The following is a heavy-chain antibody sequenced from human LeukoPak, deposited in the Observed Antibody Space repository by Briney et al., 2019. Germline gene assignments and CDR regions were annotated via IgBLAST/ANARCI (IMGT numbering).Heavy chain of an antibody. D-gene: IGHD2-15*01. CDR1: GGTFSSYA. CDR3: ARNCCSGGSCYEFDY. V-gene: IGHV1-69*05. Sequence: SVKVSCKASGGTFSSYAISWVRQAPGQGLEWMGGIIPIFGTANYAQKFQGWVTMTRDTSISTAYMELSRLRSDDTAVYYCARNCCSGGSCYEFDYWGQGTLVTVSS. J-gene: IGHJ4*02. CDR2: IIPIFGTA.